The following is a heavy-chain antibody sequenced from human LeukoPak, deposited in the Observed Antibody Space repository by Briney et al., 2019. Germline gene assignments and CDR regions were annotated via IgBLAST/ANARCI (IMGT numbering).Heavy chain of an antibody. J-gene: IGHJ5*02. V-gene: IGHV1-69*13. CDR1: GGTFSSYA. Sequence: VASVKVSCKASGGTFSSYAISWVRQPPGQGLEWMGGIIPIFGTANYAQKFQGRVTITADESTSTAYMELSSLRSEDTAVYYCARRGYSYGLGPFDPWGQGTLVTVSS. CDR3: ARRGYSYGLGPFDP. D-gene: IGHD5-18*01. CDR2: IIPIFGTA.